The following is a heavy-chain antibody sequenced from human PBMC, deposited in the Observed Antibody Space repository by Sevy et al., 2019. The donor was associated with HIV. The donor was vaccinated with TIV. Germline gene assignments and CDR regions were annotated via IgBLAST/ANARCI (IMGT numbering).Heavy chain of an antibody. Sequence: GGSLRLSCAGAGFTFSNSNMNWVRQAPGKGLQWVSSITSEGGYIYYADSVKGRFIISRDNAKNSVYLQMNSLRADDTAVYYCARDRVHPSHGYFDLWGRVTLVTVSS. D-gene: IGHD3-10*01. J-gene: IGHJ2*01. V-gene: IGHV3-21*01. CDR2: ITSEGGYI. CDR1: GFTFSNSN. CDR3: ARDRVHPSHGYFDL.